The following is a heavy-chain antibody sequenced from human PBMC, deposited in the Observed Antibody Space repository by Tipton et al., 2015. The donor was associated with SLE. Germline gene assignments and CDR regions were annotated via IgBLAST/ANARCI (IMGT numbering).Heavy chain of an antibody. CDR1: GGSISSGGYY. Sequence: TLPLTCTVSGGSISSGGYYWSWIRQHPGKGLEWIGYIYYSGSTYYNPSLKSRVTISVDTSKNKFSLKLSSVTAADTAVYYCARDGDSWIQLWLGENWFDPWGQGTLVTVSS. CDR2: IYYSGST. CDR3: ARDGDSWIQLWLGENWFDP. J-gene: IGHJ5*02. V-gene: IGHV4-31*03. D-gene: IGHD5-18*01.